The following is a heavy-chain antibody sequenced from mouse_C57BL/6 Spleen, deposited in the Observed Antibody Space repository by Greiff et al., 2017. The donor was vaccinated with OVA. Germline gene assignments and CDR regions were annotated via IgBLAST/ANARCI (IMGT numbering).Heavy chain of an antibody. J-gene: IGHJ2*01. V-gene: IGHV1-80*01. CDR2: IYPGDGDT. CDR3: ARQTTVVSYYFDD. CDR1: GYAFSSYW. D-gene: IGHD1-1*01. Sequence: VQLQQSGAELVKPGASVKISCKASGYAFSSYWMNWVKQRPGKGLEWIGQIYPGDGDTNYNGKFKGKATLTADKSSSTAYMQLSSLTSEDSAVYFCARQTTVVSYYFDDWGQGTTLTVSS.